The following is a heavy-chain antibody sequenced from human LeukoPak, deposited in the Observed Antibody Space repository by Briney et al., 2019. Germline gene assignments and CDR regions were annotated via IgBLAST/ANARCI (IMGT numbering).Heavy chain of an antibody. Sequence: ASVKVSCKASGYTFTSYGISWVRQAPGQGLEWMGWISAYNGNTNYAQKLQGRVTMTTDTSTSTAYMELRSLRPDDTAVYYCARDPYPGYSSGCNYWGQGTLVTVSS. J-gene: IGHJ4*02. CDR1: GYTFTSYG. D-gene: IGHD6-19*01. CDR3: ARDPYPGYSSGCNY. CDR2: ISAYNGNT. V-gene: IGHV1-18*01.